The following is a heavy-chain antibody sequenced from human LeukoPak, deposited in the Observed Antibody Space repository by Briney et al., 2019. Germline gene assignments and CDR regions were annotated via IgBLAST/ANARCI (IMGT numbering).Heavy chain of an antibody. CDR2: IYYSGST. CDR3: ARGGGMATIDVDY. D-gene: IGHD5-24*01. Sequence: PSQTLSLTCTVSGGSISSGDYHWSWIRQPPGKGLEWIGYIYYSGSTYYNPSLKSRVTISVDTSKNQFSLKLSSVTAADTAVYYCARGGGMATIDVDYWGQGTLVTVSS. V-gene: IGHV4-30-4*08. CDR1: GGSISSGDYH. J-gene: IGHJ4*02.